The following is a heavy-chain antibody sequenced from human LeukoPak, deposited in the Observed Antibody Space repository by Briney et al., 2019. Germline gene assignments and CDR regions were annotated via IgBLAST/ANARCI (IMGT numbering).Heavy chain of an antibody. J-gene: IGHJ4*02. CDR2: IYYSGST. CDR1: GGSISSYY. D-gene: IGHD3-9*01. CDR3: ARHNADYDILTGYSHFHYYFDY. Sequence: SETLSLTCTVSGGSISSYYWSWIRQPPGKGLVWIGYIYYSGSTNYNPSLKSRVTISVDTSKNQFSLNLSSVTAADTAVYYCARHNADYDILTGYSHFHYYFDYWGQGTLVTVSS. V-gene: IGHV4-59*08.